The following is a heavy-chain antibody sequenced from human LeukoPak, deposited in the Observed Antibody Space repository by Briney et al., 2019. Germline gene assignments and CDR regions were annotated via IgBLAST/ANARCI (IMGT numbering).Heavy chain of an antibody. J-gene: IGHJ4*02. CDR1: GFTFSSYW. D-gene: IGHD5-24*01. CDR3: ARATRRSAFDY. CDR2: INSDGSST. V-gene: IGHV3-74*01. Sequence: GGSLRLSCAASGFTFSSYWMHWVRQAPGKGLVWVSRINSDGSSTSYADSVKGRFTISRDNVKNTLYLQMNSLRAEDTAVYYCARATRRSAFDYWGQGTLVTVSS.